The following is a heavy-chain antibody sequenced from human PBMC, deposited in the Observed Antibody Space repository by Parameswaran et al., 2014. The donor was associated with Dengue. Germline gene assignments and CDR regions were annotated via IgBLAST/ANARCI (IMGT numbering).Heavy chain of an antibody. J-gene: IGHJ5*02. Sequence: RWIRQPPGKALEWLALIYWDDNKRYSPSLKSRLAVTKDTSKNQVVLRMTNLDPGDTATYYCVHSTYCSDTSCYPDDANWFDPWGQGTLVTVSS. D-gene: IGHD2-2*01. CDR3: VHSTYCSDTSCYPDDANWFDP. V-gene: IGHV2-5*08. CDR2: IYWDDNK.